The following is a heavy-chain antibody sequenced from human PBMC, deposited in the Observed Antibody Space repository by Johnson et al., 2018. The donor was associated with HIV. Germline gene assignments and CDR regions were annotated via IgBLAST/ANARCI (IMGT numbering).Heavy chain of an antibody. CDR3: AREGATIEGRSTFDI. Sequence: VQVVESGGGVVQPGGSLRLSCAASGFTVSSNYMSWVRQAPGKGLEWVSVIYSGGSTYYADSVTGRFTISRDISKNTLYLQLNSLRAEDTAVYYCAREGATIEGRSTFDIWGPGTMVTVSS. CDR2: IYSGGST. J-gene: IGHJ3*02. D-gene: IGHD5-24*01. CDR1: GFTVSSNY. V-gene: IGHV3-66*01.